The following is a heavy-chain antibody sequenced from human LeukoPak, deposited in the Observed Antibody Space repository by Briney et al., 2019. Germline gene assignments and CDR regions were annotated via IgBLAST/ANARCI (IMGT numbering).Heavy chain of an antibody. D-gene: IGHD3-10*01. CDR1: GYTFTSYG. V-gene: IGHV1-18*01. J-gene: IGHJ6*03. CDR3: ARCWGGVRGAYYYYYYMDV. CDR2: ISAYNGNT. Sequence: ASVKVSCKASGYTFTSYGISWVRQAPGQGLEWMGWISAYNGNTNYAQKLQGRVTMTTDTSTSTAYMELRSLRSDDTAVYYCARCWGGVRGAYYYYYYMDVWGKGTTVTISS.